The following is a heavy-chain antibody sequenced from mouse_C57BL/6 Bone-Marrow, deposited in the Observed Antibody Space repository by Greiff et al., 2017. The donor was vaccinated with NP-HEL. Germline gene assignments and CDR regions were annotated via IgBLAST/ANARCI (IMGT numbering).Heavy chain of an antibody. CDR2: IDPSDSET. D-gene: IGHD1-1*01. V-gene: IGHV1-52*01. CDR3: ARSTTVVATDAMDY. CDR1: GYTFTSYW. J-gene: IGHJ4*01. Sequence: QVQLQQPGAELVRPGSSVKLSCKASGYTFTSYWMHWVKQRPIQGLEWIGNIDPSDSETHYIQKFKDKATLTVDKSSSTAYMQLSSLTSEDSAVYYCARSTTVVATDAMDYWGQGTSVTVSS.